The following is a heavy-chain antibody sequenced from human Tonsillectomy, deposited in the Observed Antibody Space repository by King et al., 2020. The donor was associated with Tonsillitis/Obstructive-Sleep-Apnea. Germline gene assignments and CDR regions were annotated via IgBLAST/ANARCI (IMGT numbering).Heavy chain of an antibody. D-gene: IGHD2-2*01. V-gene: IGHV3-23*04. CDR2: ISGTGSRS. CDR1: GFTFSSYA. J-gene: IGHJ4*02. CDR3: AKYGQNIVVVPAATFDY. Sequence: VQLVESGGGLVQPGGSLRLSCAASGFTFSSYAMGWVRQAPGKGLEWVSTISGTGSRSYYADSAKGRFTISRDNSKNTLYLQMNSLRVDDTAEYYCAKYGQNIVVVPAATFDYWGQGTLVTVSS.